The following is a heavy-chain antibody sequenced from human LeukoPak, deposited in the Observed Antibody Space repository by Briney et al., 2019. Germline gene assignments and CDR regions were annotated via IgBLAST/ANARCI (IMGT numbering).Heavy chain of an antibody. CDR1: GFTFSTYG. D-gene: IGHD6-6*01. Sequence: PGGSLRLSCAVSGFTFSTYGMHWVRQAPGKGLEWVANINEDGSEKDNVDSVKGRFTIARDNAKNSLYLQMNSLRAEDTAVYYCARGGAVRPAYWGQGTLVTVSS. CDR2: INEDGSEK. V-gene: IGHV3-7*01. CDR3: ARGGAVRPAY. J-gene: IGHJ4*02.